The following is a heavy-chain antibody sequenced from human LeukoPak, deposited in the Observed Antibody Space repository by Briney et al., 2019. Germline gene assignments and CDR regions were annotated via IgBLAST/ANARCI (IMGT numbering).Heavy chain of an antibody. J-gene: IGHJ4*02. V-gene: IGHV4-39*01. CDR1: GSSISSSRYY. Sequence: SETLSLTCTVSGSSISSSRYYWGWIRQPPGKGLEWIGSIYYSGSTYYNPSLKSRVTISVDTSKNQFSLKLSSVTAADTAVYYCARGGIAAAGTAPMRYWGQGTLVTVSS. CDR3: ARGGIAAAGTAPMRY. CDR2: IYYSGST. D-gene: IGHD6-13*01.